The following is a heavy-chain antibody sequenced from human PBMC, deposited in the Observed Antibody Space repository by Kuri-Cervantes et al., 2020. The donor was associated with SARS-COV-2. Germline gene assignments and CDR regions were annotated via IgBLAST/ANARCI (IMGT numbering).Heavy chain of an antibody. CDR2: INHSGST. CDR3: ARCRRIAAASRWFDP. J-gene: IGHJ5*02. V-gene: IGHV4-34*01. CDR1: GGSFSGYY. Sequence: GSLRLSCAVYGGSFSGYYWSWTRQPPGKGLEWIGEINHSGSTNYNPSLKGRVTISVETSKNQFSLKLSSVTAADTAVYYCARCRRIAAASRWFDPWGQGTLVTVSS. D-gene: IGHD6-13*01.